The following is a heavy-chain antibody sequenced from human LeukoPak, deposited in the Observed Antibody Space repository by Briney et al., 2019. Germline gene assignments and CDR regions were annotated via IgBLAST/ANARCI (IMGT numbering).Heavy chain of an antibody. V-gene: IGHV3-64*01. CDR2: ISGNGANT. D-gene: IGHD6-13*01. Sequence: PGGSLRLSCATYGFTFTSYSMNWVRQAPGKRLEYVSAISGNGANTYYANSVKGRFTISRDNSKNTLYLQMGSLRVEDMAVYYCARVGAAEGYAFDIWGQGTMVTVSS. CDR3: ARVGAAEGYAFDI. CDR1: GFTFTSYS. J-gene: IGHJ3*02.